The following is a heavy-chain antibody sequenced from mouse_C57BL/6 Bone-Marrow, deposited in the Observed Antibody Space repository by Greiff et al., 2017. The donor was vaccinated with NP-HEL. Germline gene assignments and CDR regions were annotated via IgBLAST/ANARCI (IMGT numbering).Heavy chain of an antibody. V-gene: IGHV1-55*01. CDR1: GYTFTSYW. Sequence: VQLQQPGAELVKPGASVKMSCKASGYTFTSYWITWVKQRPGQGLEWIGDIYPGSGSTNYNEKFTSKATLTVDTSSSTAYMQLSCLPSEDSAVYYCARDGYYPYYFDYWGQGTTLTVSS. J-gene: IGHJ2*01. D-gene: IGHD2-3*01. CDR2: IYPGSGST. CDR3: ARDGYYPYYFDY.